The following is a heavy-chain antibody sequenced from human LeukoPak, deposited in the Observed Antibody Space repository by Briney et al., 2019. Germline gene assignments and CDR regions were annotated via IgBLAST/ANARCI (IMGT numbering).Heavy chain of an antibody. CDR3: AREITTVTKYYYYYGMDV. CDR2: INPNSGGT. D-gene: IGHD4-17*01. Sequence: ASVKVSCKASGYTFTGYYMHWVRQAPGQGLEWMGGINPNSGGTNYAQKFQGRVTMTRDTSISTAYMELSRLRSDDTAVYYCAREITTVTKYYYYYGMDVWGQGTTVTVSS. V-gene: IGHV1-2*02. J-gene: IGHJ6*02. CDR1: GYTFTGYY.